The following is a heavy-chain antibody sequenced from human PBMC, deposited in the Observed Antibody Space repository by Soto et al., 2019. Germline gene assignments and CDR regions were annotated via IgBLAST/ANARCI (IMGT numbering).Heavy chain of an antibody. V-gene: IGHV1-3*01. CDR1: GYTFTSYA. J-gene: IGHJ6*02. CDR3: ARDPRYYYGSGGHTYYYYYGMDV. CDR2: INAGNGNT. Sequence: ASVKVSCKASGYTFTSYAMHRVRQAPGQRLEWMGWINAGNGNTKYSQKFQGRVTITRDTSASTAYMELSSLRSEDTAVYYCARDPRYYYGSGGHTYYYYYGMDVWGQGTTVTVSS. D-gene: IGHD3-10*01.